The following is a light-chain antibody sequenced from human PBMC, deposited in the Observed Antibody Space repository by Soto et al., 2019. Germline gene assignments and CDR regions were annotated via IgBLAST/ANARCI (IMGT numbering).Light chain of an antibody. CDR3: QQYGGSPIT. J-gene: IGKJ5*01. CDR1: QSVSSNY. V-gene: IGKV3-20*01. Sequence: EIVLKQSPGTLSLSPGETATLSCRASQSVSSNYVAWFHQKPGQPPRILIYGASSRATGVPDRFSASGSGTDCTLTITSLEPEDFSVYYCQQYGGSPITFGLGTRLEIK. CDR2: GAS.